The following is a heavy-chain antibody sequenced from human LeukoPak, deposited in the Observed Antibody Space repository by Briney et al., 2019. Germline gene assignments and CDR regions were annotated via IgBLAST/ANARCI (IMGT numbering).Heavy chain of an antibody. CDR3: ARGVGYSGYDYFDY. CDR1: GGSISSYY. V-gene: IGHV4-59*01. Sequence: PSETLSLTCTVSGGSISSYYWSWIRQPPGKGLEWIGYIYYSGSTNYNPSLKSRVTISVDTSKNQFSLKLSSVTAADTAVYYCARGVGYSGYDYFDYWGQGTLVTVSS. J-gene: IGHJ4*02. D-gene: IGHD5-12*01. CDR2: IYYSGST.